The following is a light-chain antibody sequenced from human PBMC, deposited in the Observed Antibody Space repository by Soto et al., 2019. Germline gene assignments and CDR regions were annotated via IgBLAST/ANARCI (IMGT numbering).Light chain of an antibody. Sequence: EIVLTQSPGTLSFSPWERATLSCRASQRVSSSFLAWYQQEPGQAPRLLIYGASSRAADIPDRFSGSGSGTDFTRTINRLEPEDFAVYYCQQYDSSPRTFGQGTKVDIK. J-gene: IGKJ1*01. V-gene: IGKV3-20*01. CDR1: QRVSSSF. CDR2: GAS. CDR3: QQYDSSPRT.